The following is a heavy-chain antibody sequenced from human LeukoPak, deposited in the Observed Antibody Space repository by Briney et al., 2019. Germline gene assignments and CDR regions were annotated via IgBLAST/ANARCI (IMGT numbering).Heavy chain of an antibody. J-gene: IGHJ3*02. Sequence: ASVKVSCKASGYTFTGYYMHWVRQAPGQGLEWMGWINPNSGGANYAQKFQGRVTMTRDTSISTAYMELSRLRSDDTAVYYCARESTHGDAFDIWGQGTMVTVSS. CDR2: INPNSGGA. CDR1: GYTFTGYY. CDR3: ARESTHGDAFDI. V-gene: IGHV1-2*02.